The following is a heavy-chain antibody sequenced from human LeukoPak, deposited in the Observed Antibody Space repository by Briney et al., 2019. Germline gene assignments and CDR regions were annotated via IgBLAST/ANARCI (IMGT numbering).Heavy chain of an antibody. CDR1: GLTVSSNY. CDR2: FYSGGTT. CDR3: ARGLSLSGYLDAFDI. V-gene: IGHV3-53*01. Sequence: GGSLRLSCAASGLTVSSNYMRWVRQAPGKGLGWASVFYSGGTTYYTDSVKGGCTISRDNSKKTLYLQINSLRVEDTAVYFCARGLSLSGYLDAFDIWGQGTMVTVSS. D-gene: IGHD3-22*01. J-gene: IGHJ3*02.